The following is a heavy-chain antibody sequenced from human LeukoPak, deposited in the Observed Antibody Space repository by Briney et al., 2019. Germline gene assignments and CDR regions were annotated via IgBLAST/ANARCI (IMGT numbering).Heavy chain of an antibody. Sequence: ASVNVSCKASGYTFTAHYMRWVRQAPGQGLEGMGLINPNSGGTNYAQNSQGRVNMTRDAYISTAYMELSRLRSDDTAVYYCARDSVSGDWYLDLWGRGTLVTVSS. CDR2: INPNSGGT. J-gene: IGHJ2*01. V-gene: IGHV1-2*02. CDR1: GYTFTAHY. D-gene: IGHD5-12*01. CDR3: ARDSVSGDWYLDL.